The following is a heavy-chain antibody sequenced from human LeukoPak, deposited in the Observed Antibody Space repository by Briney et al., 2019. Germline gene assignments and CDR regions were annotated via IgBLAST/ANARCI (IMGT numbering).Heavy chain of an antibody. CDR3: AGSYSSSSLWYFDL. V-gene: IGHV3-43*02. CDR1: GFTFDDYA. Sequence: GGSLRLSCAASGFTFDDYAMHWVRQAPGKGLEWVSLISGDGGSTYYADSVKGRFTISRDNAKNSLYLQMNSLRAEDTAVYYCAGSYSSSSLWYFDLWGRGTLVTVSS. CDR2: ISGDGGST. D-gene: IGHD6-6*01. J-gene: IGHJ2*01.